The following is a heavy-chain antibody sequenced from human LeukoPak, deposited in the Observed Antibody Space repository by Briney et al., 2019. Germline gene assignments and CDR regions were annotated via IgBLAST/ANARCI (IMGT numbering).Heavy chain of an antibody. D-gene: IGHD3-10*01. CDR2: INGSGGDT. V-gene: IGHV3-23*01. CDR3: AKAVWFGEFDYYFFSLDV. Sequence: GGSLRLSCAAFGFTFSSYAMGWVRQAPGKGLEWVSAINGSGGDTYYADSVKGRFTFSRDNSKNTLYLQMNSLRPEDTALYYCAKAVWFGEFDYYFFSLDVWGQGTTVTVSS. J-gene: IGHJ6*02. CDR1: GFTFSSYA.